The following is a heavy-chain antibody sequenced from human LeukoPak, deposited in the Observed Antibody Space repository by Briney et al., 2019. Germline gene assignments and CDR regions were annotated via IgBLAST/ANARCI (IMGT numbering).Heavy chain of an antibody. CDR1: GFTVSSNY. CDR3: ARAVDIVATTPFDL. J-gene: IGHJ3*01. CDR2: LYTGGTT. Sequence: PGGSLRLSCAASGFTVSSNYMTWARQAPGKGLEWVSVLYTGGTTYYADSVKGRFTISRDNSKNTVYLDMKSLRAEDTAVYYCARAVDIVATTPFDLWGQGTMVTVSS. V-gene: IGHV3-66*01. D-gene: IGHD5-12*01.